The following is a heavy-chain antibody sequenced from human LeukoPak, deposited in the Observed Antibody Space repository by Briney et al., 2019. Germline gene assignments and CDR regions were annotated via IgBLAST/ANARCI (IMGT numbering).Heavy chain of an antibody. CDR3: ARGGYYESSGYYEYFQH. V-gene: IGHV4-4*07. D-gene: IGHD3-22*01. CDR1: GGSISNYY. J-gene: IGHJ1*01. CDR2: IYTSGST. Sequence: PSETLSLTCTVSGGSISNYYWSWLRQPAGKGLEWIGRIYTSGSTIYNPSLKSRVTMSVDTSKNQFSLKLSSVTAADTAVYYCARGGYYESSGYYEYFQHWGQGTLVTVSS.